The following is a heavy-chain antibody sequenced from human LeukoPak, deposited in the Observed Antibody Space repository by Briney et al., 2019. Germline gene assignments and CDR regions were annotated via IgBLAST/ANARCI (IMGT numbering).Heavy chain of an antibody. J-gene: IGHJ4*02. V-gene: IGHV1-69*13. CDR1: GGTFSSYA. Sequence: ASVKVSCKASGGTFSSYAISWVRQAPGQGLEWMGGIIPIFGTANYAQKFQGGVTITADESTSTAYMELSSLRSEDTAVYYCARGGYDFWSGYYPYWGQGTLVTVSS. CDR2: IIPIFGTA. CDR3: ARGGYDFWSGYYPY. D-gene: IGHD3-3*01.